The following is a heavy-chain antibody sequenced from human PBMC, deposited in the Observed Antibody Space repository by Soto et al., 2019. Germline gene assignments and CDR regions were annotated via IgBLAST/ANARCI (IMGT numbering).Heavy chain of an antibody. Sequence: EVQLLESGGGLVQPGGSLRLSCAASGFTFSSYAMSWVRQAPGKGLECVSAISGSGGSTYYADSVKGRFTISRDNSKNTLYLQMNSLRAEDTAVYYCAKEGPAQSSRAALGMDVWGQGTTVTVSS. J-gene: IGHJ6*02. V-gene: IGHV3-23*01. CDR3: AKEGPAQSSRAALGMDV. CDR1: GFTFSSYA. CDR2: ISGSGGST. D-gene: IGHD6-6*01.